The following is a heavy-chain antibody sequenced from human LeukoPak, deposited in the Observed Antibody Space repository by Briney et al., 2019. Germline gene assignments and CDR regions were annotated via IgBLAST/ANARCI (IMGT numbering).Heavy chain of an antibody. V-gene: IGHV4-4*02. CDR3: AREHNYGSGSHYIDY. CDR1: GDSISSSNW. CDR2: IYHSGST. Sequence: PSGTLSLTCAVSGDSISSSNWWSWVRQPPGKGLEWIGEIYHSGSTNYNPSLKSRVTISVDKSKKQVSLKLSSVTAADTAVYYCAREHNYGSGSHYIDYWGQGTLVTVSS. D-gene: IGHD3-10*01. J-gene: IGHJ4*02.